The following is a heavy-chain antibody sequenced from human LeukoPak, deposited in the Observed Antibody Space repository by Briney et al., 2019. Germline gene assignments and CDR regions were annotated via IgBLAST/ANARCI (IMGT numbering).Heavy chain of an antibody. D-gene: IGHD5-18*01. Sequence: SETLSLTCAVYGGSFSGYYWSWIRQPPGKGLEWIGEINHSGSTNYNPSLKSRVTISVDTSKNQFSLKLSSVTAADTAVYCCARVLGYSYGGYYFDYWGQGTLVTVSS. CDR3: ARVLGYSYGGYYFDY. V-gene: IGHV4-34*01. CDR1: GGSFSGYY. CDR2: INHSGST. J-gene: IGHJ4*02.